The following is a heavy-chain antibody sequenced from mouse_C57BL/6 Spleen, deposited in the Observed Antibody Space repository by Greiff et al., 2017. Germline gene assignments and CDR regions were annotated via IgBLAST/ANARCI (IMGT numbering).Heavy chain of an antibody. D-gene: IGHD1-1*01. CDR3: ASYLGYAMDY. CDR1: GFTFSDYG. J-gene: IGHJ4*01. V-gene: IGHV5-17*01. CDR2: ISSGSSTI. Sequence: EVQLVESGGGLVKPGGSLKLSCAASGFTFSDYGMHWVRQAPEKGLEWVAYISSGSSTIYYADTVKGRFTISRDNAKNTLFLQMTSLRSEDTAMYYCASYLGYAMDYWGQGTSVTVSS.